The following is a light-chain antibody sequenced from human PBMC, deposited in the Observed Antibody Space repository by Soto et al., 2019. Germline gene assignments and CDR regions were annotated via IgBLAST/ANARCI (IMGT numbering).Light chain of an antibody. V-gene: IGLV2-8*01. J-gene: IGLJ3*02. CDR3: CSYAGSNSWV. Sequence: QSALTQPPSASGSPGQSVTISCTGTSSDVGGYNYVSWYQQHPGKAPKLMIYEVSKRPSGVPFRFSASKSANTASLIVSGLQAEDEADYYCCSYAGSNSWVFGGGTKVTVL. CDR2: EVS. CDR1: SSDVGGYNY.